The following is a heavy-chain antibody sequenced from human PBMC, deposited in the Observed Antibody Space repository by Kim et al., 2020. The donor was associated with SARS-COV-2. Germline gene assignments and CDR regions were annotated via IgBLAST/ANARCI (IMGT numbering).Heavy chain of an antibody. V-gene: IGHV5-51*01. CDR3: ATRGGYYDSSGYYRGFDY. CDR1: GYSFTSYW. CDR2: IYPGDSDT. D-gene: IGHD3-22*01. J-gene: IGHJ4*02. Sequence: GESLKISCKGSGYSFTSYWIGWVRQMPGKGLEWMGIIYPGDSDTRYRPSFQGQVTISADKSISTAYLQWSSLKATDTAMYYCATRGGYYDSSGYYRGFDYWGQGTLVTVSS.